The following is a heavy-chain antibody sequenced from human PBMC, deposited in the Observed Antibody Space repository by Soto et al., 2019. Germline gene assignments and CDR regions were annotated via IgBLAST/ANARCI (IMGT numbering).Heavy chain of an antibody. CDR1: GFTFTDYY. CDR3: ARWGPLENIVDVSVHFALDX. CDR2: MSGGGGSK. J-gene: IGHJ6*02. D-gene: IGHD5-12*01. Sequence: EGSLRLSCEASGFTFTDYYMSWIRQAPGKGLAWVSDMSGGGGSKFYTDSVKGRFTISSDISKNSLHLQMEGLRVEDTAVYFCARWGPLENIVDVSVHFALDXWGQGTTVTAS. V-gene: IGHV3-11*01.